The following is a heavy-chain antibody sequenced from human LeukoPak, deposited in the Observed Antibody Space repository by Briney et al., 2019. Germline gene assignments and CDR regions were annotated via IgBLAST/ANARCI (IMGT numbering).Heavy chain of an antibody. D-gene: IGHD5-12*01. Sequence: ASVKVSCKASGYTFTGYYMHWVRQAPGPALEGMGWINPNIGGTNYAQKFQGRVTMTRDTSISTAYMEPSGLRSDYTAVYYCARAPSGYDLLDYWGQGTLVTVSS. CDR3: ARAPSGYDLLDY. J-gene: IGHJ4*02. V-gene: IGHV1-2*02. CDR1: GYTFTGYY. CDR2: INPNIGGT.